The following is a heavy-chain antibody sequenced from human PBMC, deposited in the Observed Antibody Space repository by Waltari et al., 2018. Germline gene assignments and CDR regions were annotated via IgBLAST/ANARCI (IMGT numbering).Heavy chain of an antibody. Sequence: EERLVEYGGALVQPGGSLRLSCVASGFTIRNYWRHWVLQVPGKGVVRVIRINKDEGCVIYAESVKGRFTVSRDNGRNTVNLEMDSLRVEDTAVYYCARDKPHSWFDPWGQGTLVTVSS. J-gene: IGHJ5*02. V-gene: IGHV3-74*01. CDR3: ARDKPHSWFDP. CDR2: INKDEGCV. CDR1: GFTIRNYW.